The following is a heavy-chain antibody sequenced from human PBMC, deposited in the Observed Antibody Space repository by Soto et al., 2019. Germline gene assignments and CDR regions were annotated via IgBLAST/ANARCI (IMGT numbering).Heavy chain of an antibody. V-gene: IGHV3-23*01. CDR1: GFTFSSYA. J-gene: IGHJ6*02. Sequence: LRLSCAASGFTFSSYAMSWVRQAPGKGLEWFSAISGSGGSTYYADSVKGRFTISRDNSKNTLYLQMNSLRAEDTAVYYCAKDREYCSGGSCYWAYYYYGMDVWGQGTTVTVSS. CDR3: AKDREYCSGGSCYWAYYYYGMDV. D-gene: IGHD2-15*01. CDR2: ISGSGGST.